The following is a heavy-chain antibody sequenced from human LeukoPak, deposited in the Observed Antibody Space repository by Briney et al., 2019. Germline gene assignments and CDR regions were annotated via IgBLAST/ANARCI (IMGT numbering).Heavy chain of an antibody. J-gene: IGHJ4*02. V-gene: IGHV1-18*01. D-gene: IGHD5-12*01. CDR3: AREVSGGYDEPCDY. CDR2: ISAYNGNT. Sequence: GASVKVSCKASGYTFTSYGISWVRQAPGQGLEWMGWISAYNGNTNYAQKLQGRVTITTDTSTSTAYMELRSLRSDDTAVYYCAREVSGGYDEPCDYWGQGTLVTVSS. CDR1: GYTFTSYG.